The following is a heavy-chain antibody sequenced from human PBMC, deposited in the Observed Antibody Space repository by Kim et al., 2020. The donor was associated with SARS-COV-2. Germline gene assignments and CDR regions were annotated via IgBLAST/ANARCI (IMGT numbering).Heavy chain of an antibody. CDR2: IHQSGST. CDR1: GGSFSGHY. CDR3: SRGRGGVVPAPILGIGPHYVYVIMAV. Sequence: SETLSLTCAVYGGSFSGHYWSWIRQPPGEGLEWIGEIHQSGSTNYNPSLKSRVTISIDTSKNQYSLKLISVTAAGTGFYYCSRGRGGVVPAPILGIGPHYVYVIMAVGGHGSTVTVS. V-gene: IGHV4-34*01. D-gene: IGHD2-2*02. J-gene: IGHJ6*02.